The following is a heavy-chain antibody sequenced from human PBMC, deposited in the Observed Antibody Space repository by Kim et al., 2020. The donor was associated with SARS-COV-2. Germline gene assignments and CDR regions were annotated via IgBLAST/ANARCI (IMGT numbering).Heavy chain of an antibody. CDR1: GFAFSSFW. CDR3: ATQFDFWSGYPDY. CDR2: IKQDGSEK. V-gene: IGHV3-7*01. J-gene: IGHJ4*02. D-gene: IGHD3-3*01. Sequence: GSLRLSCAASGFAFSSFWMNWVRQAPGKGLEWVANIKQDGSEKYYVDSVKGRFTISRDNAKNSVYLQMNSLSAEDTAVYYCATQFDFWSGYPDYWGQGTLVTVSS.